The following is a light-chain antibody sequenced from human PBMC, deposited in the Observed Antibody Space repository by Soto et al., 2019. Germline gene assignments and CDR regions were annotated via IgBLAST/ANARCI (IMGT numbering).Light chain of an antibody. V-gene: IGKV3-11*01. CDR1: QSVSSY. CDR3: QQRSDWPPALT. J-gene: IGKJ4*01. Sequence: EIVLTQSPATLSLSPGERATLSCRASQSVSSYLAWYQQKPGQAPRLLIYDASNRATGIPARFSGIGSGTDFTLTIISLEPEDFAVYYCQQRSDWPPALTCGGGTKVDI. CDR2: DAS.